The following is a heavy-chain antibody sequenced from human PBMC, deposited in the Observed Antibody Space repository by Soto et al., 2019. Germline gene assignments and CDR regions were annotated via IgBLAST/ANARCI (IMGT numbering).Heavy chain of an antibody. CDR2: ISYDGSNK. CDR3: AKEGGAMIQRGEYFQH. CDR1: GFTFSSYG. V-gene: IGHV3-30*18. D-gene: IGHD3-22*01. J-gene: IGHJ1*01. Sequence: SGGSLRLSCAASGFTFSSYGMHWVRQAPGKGLEWVAVISYDGSNKYYADSVKGRFTISRDNSKNTLYLQMNSLRAEGTAVYYCAKEGGAMIQRGEYFQHWGQGTLVTVSS.